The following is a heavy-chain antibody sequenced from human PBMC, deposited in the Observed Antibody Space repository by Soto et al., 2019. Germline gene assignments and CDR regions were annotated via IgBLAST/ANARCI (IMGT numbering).Heavy chain of an antibody. CDR2: IIPIFGTA. D-gene: IGHD3-10*01. V-gene: IGHV1-69*06. Sequence: QVQLVQSGAEVKKPESSVKVSCKASGGTFSSYAISWVRQAPGQGLEWMGGIIPIFGTANYAQKFQGRVTITADKSTSTAYMELSSLRSEDTAVYYCARGYYGSGSYADAFDIWGQGTMVTVSS. J-gene: IGHJ3*02. CDR1: GGTFSSYA. CDR3: ARGYYGSGSYADAFDI.